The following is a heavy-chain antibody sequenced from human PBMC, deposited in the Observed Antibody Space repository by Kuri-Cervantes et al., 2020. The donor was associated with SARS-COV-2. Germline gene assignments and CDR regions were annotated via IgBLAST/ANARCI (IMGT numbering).Heavy chain of an antibody. V-gene: IGHV3-30-3*01. CDR3: ARVRALCGGDCYSANDALDI. Sequence: GESLKISCAASGFTFSSYAMHWVRQAPGKGLEWVAVISYDGSNKYYADSVKGRFTISRDNSKNTLYPQMNSLRAEDTAVYYCARVRALCGGDCYSANDALDIWGQGTMVT. CDR2: ISYDGSNK. D-gene: IGHD2-21*02. J-gene: IGHJ3*02. CDR1: GFTFSSYA.